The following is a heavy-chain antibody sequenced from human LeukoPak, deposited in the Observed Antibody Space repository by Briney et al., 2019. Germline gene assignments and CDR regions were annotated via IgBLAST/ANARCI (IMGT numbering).Heavy chain of an antibody. Sequence: PSETLSLTCTVSGGSISSYYWSWIRQPPGKGLEWIGSIYYSGSTYYNPSLKSRVTISVDTSKNQFSLKLSSVTAADTAVYYCARDSPVAGTGWGQGTLVTVSS. V-gene: IGHV4-59*12. D-gene: IGHD6-19*01. CDR2: IYYSGST. CDR1: GGSISSYY. CDR3: ARDSPVAGTG. J-gene: IGHJ4*02.